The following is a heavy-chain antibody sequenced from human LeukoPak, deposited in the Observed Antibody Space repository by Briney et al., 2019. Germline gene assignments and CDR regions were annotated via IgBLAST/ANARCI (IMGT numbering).Heavy chain of an antibody. J-gene: IGHJ2*01. CDR2: ISAYSGNT. D-gene: IGHD2-21*01. V-gene: IGHV1-18*01. Sequence: ASVKVSCKASGYTFTNYGISWMRQAPGQGLEWMGWISAYSGNTYYAQKLQGRVTLTTDTSTSTAYMELRSLRSDDTAVYYCARARRSFCGGDCYYWYFDLWGRGTLVTVSS. CDR1: GYTFTNYG. CDR3: ARARRSFCGGDCYYWYFDL.